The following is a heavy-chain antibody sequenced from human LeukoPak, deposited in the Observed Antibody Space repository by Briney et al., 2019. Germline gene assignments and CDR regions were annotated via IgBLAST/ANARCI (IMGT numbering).Heavy chain of an antibody. Sequence: PSETLSLTCAVYGGSFSGYYWSWIRQPPGKGLEWIGEINHSGSTNYNPSLKSRVTISVDTSKNQFSLKLSSVTAADTAVYYCARIVVVVGGFDYWGQGTLVTVSS. CDR1: GGSFSGYY. CDR3: ARIVVVVGGFDY. V-gene: IGHV4-34*01. J-gene: IGHJ4*02. CDR2: INHSGST. D-gene: IGHD2-15*01.